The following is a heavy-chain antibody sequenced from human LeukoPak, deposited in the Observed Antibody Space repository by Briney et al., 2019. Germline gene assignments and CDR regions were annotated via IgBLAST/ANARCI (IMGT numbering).Heavy chain of an antibody. D-gene: IGHD3-10*01. J-gene: IGHJ4*02. CDR3: AFSHMVRGVTGSLDY. Sequence: ASVKVSCKASGYTFTSYYMHWVRQAPGQGLEWMGIINPSGGSTSYAQKFQGRVTMTRDMSTSTVYMELSSLRSEDTAVYYCAFSHMVRGVTGSLDYWGQGTLVTVSS. CDR1: GYTFTSYY. CDR2: INPSGGST. V-gene: IGHV1-46*01.